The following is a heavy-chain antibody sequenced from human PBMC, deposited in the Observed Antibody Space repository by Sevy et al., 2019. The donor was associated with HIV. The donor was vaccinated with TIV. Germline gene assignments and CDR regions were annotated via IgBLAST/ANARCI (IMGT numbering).Heavy chain of an antibody. Sequence: CAASGFTFSDYYMSWIRQAPGKGLEWVSHISSSGSTIYYADSVKGRFTISRDNAKNSLYLQMNSLRAEDTAVYYCARDRGYDFWSGYYTDPTFDYWGQGTLVTVSS. CDR1: GFTFSDYY. V-gene: IGHV3-11*01. J-gene: IGHJ4*02. CDR3: ARDRGYDFWSGYYTDPTFDY. D-gene: IGHD3-3*01. CDR2: ISSSGSTI.